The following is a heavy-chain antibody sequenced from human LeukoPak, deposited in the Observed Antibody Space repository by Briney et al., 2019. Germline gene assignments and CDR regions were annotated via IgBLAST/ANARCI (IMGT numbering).Heavy chain of an antibody. J-gene: IGHJ5*02. D-gene: IGHD3-10*01. Sequence: SETLSLTCAVYGGSFSGYYWSWIRQPPGKGLEWIGEINHSGSTNYNPSLKGRVTISVDTSKNQFSLKLSSVTAADTAVYYCARHRGYYGSGSYYKYNWFDPWGQGTLVTVSS. V-gene: IGHV4-34*01. CDR3: ARHRGYYGSGSYYKYNWFDP. CDR2: INHSGST. CDR1: GGSFSGYY.